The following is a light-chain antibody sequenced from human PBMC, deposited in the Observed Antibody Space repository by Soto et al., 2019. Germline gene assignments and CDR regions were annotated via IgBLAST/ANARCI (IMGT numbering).Light chain of an antibody. CDR1: QSVSSN. CDR2: GAS. J-gene: IGKJ1*01. CDR3: QQYNNWPRT. V-gene: IGKV3-15*01. Sequence: DIVMTQSPATPSESPGERATLSCRASQSVSSNLAWYQQKPGQAPRLLIYGASTRATGIPARFSGSGSGTEFTLTISSLQSEDFAVYYCQQYNNWPRTFGQGTKVDIK.